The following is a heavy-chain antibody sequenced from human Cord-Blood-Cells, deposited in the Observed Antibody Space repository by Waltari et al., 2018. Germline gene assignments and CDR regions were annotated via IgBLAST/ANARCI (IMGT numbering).Heavy chain of an antibody. V-gene: IGHV4-34*01. Sequence: QVQLQQWGAGLLKPSATLSLTCAVYGGSCSGYSWIRIRQPPGKGLEWIGEINHSGSTNYNPSLKSRVTISVDTSKNQFSLKLSSVTAADTAVYYCARAAMVRGVINWGQGTLVTVSS. J-gene: IGHJ4*02. CDR1: GGSCSGYS. CDR3: ARAAMVRGVIN. D-gene: IGHD3-10*01. CDR2: INHSGST.